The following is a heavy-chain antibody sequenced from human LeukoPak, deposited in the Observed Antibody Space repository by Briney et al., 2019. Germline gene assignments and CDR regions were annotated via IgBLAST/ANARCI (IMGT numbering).Heavy chain of an antibody. CDR2: IYYSGIT. D-gene: IGHD2-2*01. V-gene: IGHV4-39*01. Sequence: PSETLSLTCTVSGGSISSSSYYWGWIRQPPGKGLEWIVSIYYSGITYYNPSLESRVTILVDTSKNQFSLKLSSVNAADTAVYYCASPLGYCSSTNCYGDYWGQGTLVTVS. CDR1: GGSISSSSYY. J-gene: IGHJ4*02. CDR3: ASPLGYCSSTNCYGDY.